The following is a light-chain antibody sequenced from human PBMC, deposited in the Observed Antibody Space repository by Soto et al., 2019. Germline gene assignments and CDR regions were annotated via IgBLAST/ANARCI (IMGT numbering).Light chain of an antibody. V-gene: IGKV3-11*01. CDR1: QSLSNY. CDR2: AAS. CDR3: QQRSDWPRT. J-gene: IGKJ2*01. Sequence: EIVLTQSPATLSLSPGERVTLSCRASQSLSNYLDWYQQKPGQGPRLLIYAASNRATGIPARFSGSGSGTEFTLTISSLEPEDFAVYYCQQRSDWPRTFGQGTNLEIK.